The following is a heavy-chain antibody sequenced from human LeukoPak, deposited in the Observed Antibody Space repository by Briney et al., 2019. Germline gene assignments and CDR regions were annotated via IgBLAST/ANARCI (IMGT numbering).Heavy chain of an antibody. CDR1: GFTFSDYY. CDR3: ASPYSSRWYELCY. CDR2: ISSSGSTI. J-gene: IGHJ4*02. D-gene: IGHD6-13*01. Sequence: GGSLRLSCAASGFTFSDYYMSWIRQAPGKGLEWVSYISSSGSTIYYADSVKGRFTISRDNAKNSLYLQMNSLRAEDMAVYYCASPYSSRWYELCYWGQGTLVTVSS. V-gene: IGHV3-11*04.